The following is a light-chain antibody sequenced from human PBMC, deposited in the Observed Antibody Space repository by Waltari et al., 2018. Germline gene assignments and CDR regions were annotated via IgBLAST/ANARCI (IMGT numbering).Light chain of an antibody. CDR3: QHGNTFPLT. CDR1: QDISRW. CDR2: DAS. Sequence: DIQRTQSPSSVSASVGDRVIITCRASQDISRWLAWYQQTPGKAPKFLIYDASTLQSGVPARISGTGSGTEFTLTISSLQPEDFATYYCQHGNTFPLTFGGGTKVEIK. J-gene: IGKJ4*01. V-gene: IGKV1-12*01.